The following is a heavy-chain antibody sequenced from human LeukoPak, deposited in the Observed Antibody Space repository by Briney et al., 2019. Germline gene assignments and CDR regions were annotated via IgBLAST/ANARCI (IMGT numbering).Heavy chain of an antibody. CDR2: IDWDDDK. D-gene: IGHD5-12*01. CDR3: ARIRSGYDGADY. Sequence: SGPTLVNPTQTLTLTCTFSGFSLSTSGMRVSWIRQPPGKALEWLARIDWDDDKFYSISLKPRLTISKDTSKNQVVLSMTNMDPVDTATYYCARIRSGYDGADYWGQGTLVTVSS. V-gene: IGHV2-70*04. J-gene: IGHJ4*02. CDR1: GFSLSTSGMR.